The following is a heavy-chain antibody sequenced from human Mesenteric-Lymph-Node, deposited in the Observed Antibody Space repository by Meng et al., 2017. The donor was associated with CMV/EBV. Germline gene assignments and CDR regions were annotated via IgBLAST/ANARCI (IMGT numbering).Heavy chain of an antibody. J-gene: IGHJ4*02. Sequence: GESLKISCAASGFTFSSYSMNWVRQAPGKGLEWVSSISSSSSYIYYADSVKGRFTISRDNAKNSLYLQMNSLRVEDTAVYYCATSRTLDYWGQGTLVTVSS. V-gene: IGHV3-21*01. CDR1: GFTFSSYS. CDR3: ATSRTLDY. CDR2: ISSSSSYI.